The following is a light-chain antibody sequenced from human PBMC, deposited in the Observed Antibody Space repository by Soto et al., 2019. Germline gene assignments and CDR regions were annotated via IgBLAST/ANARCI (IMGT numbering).Light chain of an antibody. CDR3: QQYNKWHPYT. CDR1: QSISSN. V-gene: IGKV3-15*01. J-gene: IGKJ2*01. Sequence: EIVMTQSPANLSVSPGERATLSCRASQSISSNLAWYQQKPGQGPRLLIYGASTRATGIPARFSGSGSGTEFPLTISSLQAEDFAVYYCQQYNKWHPYTFGQGTKLEIK. CDR2: GAS.